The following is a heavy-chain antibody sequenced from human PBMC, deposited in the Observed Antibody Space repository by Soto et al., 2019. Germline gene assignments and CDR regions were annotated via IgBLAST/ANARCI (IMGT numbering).Heavy chain of an antibody. CDR2: IFHIGHT. D-gene: IGHD1-26*01. Sequence: QVQLQESGPGLVKPSGTLSLTCVVSGGSIRSSHWWSWVRQPPGKGLEWIGEIFHIGHTNYNPSLKCRVTISLDQSKTQFSLNMTSVTAADTAVFYCARREYGMDVWGQGTTVTVSS. V-gene: IGHV4-4*02. J-gene: IGHJ6*02. CDR1: GGSIRSSHW. CDR3: ARREYGMDV.